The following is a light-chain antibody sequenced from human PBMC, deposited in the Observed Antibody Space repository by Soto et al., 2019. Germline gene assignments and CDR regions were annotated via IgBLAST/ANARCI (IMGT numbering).Light chain of an antibody. CDR2: AAS. CDR1: QSISSY. V-gene: IGKV1-39*01. CDR3: QQSYSTPRT. J-gene: IGKJ1*01. Sequence: DIQMTQSPSSLSESVGDRVTITCLASQSISSYLNWYQQKPGKAPKLLIYAASSLQSGVPSRFSGSGSGTDFTLTISSLQPEDFATYYCQQSYSTPRTFGQGTKVDI.